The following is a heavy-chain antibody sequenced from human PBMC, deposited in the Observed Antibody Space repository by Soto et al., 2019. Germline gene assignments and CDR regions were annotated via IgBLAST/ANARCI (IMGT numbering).Heavy chain of an antibody. CDR3: AKDGNPIPYLTGYYRLGWFDL. Sequence: EVQLLESGGGLVQPGGSLRLSCAASGFTFSSYAMSWVRQAPGKGLEWVSAISGSGGSTYYADSVKGRFTISRDNSKNTLYLQMNSLRAEDTAVYYCAKDGNPIPYLTGYYRLGWFDLWGQGTLVTVSS. J-gene: IGHJ5*02. CDR1: GFTFSSYA. V-gene: IGHV3-23*01. CDR2: ISGSGGST. D-gene: IGHD3-9*01.